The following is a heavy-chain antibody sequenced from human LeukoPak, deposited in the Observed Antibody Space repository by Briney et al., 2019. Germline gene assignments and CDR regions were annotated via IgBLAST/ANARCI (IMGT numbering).Heavy chain of an antibody. CDR1: GYSISSGYY. J-gene: IGHJ4*02. CDR3: ARAHLATVVAPFDY. D-gene: IGHD3-22*01. V-gene: IGHV4-38-2*02. Sequence: SETLSLTCTVSGYSISSGYYWGWIRQPPGKGLEWIGSIYHSGSTYYNPSLKSRVTISEDTSKNQFSLKLSSVTAADTAVYYCARAHLATVVAPFDYWGQGTLVTVSS. CDR2: IYHSGST.